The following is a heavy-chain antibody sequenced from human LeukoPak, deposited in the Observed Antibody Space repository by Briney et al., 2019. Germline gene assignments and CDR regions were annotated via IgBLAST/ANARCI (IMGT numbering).Heavy chain of an antibody. J-gene: IGHJ4*02. CDR2: VGGTDGRT. CDR3: AKDGSYYFDY. CDR1: VFTFSTYN. V-gene: IGHV3-23*01. Sequence: GGSLRLSCAPPVFTFSTYNTKWVRQAPGKGLEWVSAVGGTDGRTYYAAFVKGRFTIYRDNSKNTLYLQMNSLRAEDTAVYYCAKDGSYYFDYWGQGTLVTVSS.